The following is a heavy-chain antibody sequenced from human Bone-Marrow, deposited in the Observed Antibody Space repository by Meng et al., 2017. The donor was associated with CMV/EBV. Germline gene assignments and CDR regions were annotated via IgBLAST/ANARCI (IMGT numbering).Heavy chain of an antibody. Sequence: ASGFIFSNYGMIWVRQAPGKGLEWVAVDWYDGSHKYHADTVKGRFTISRDNSKNTLYLQMNSLRADDTAVYYCAKSGRSSKPYYFDFWGQGALVTVSS. CDR1: GFIFSNYG. V-gene: IGHV3-33*06. D-gene: IGHD6-6*01. J-gene: IGHJ4*02. CDR2: DWYDGSHK. CDR3: AKSGRSSKPYYFDF.